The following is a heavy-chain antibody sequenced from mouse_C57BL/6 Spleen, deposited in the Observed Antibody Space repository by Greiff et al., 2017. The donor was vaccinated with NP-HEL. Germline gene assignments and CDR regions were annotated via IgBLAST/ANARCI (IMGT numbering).Heavy chain of an antibody. Sequence: VQLQQPGAELVMPGASVKLSCKASGYTFTSYWMHWVKQRPGQGLEWIGEIDPYNGGTSYNQKFKGKATLTVDKSSSTAYMELNSLTSEDSAVYYCARGESTMIIDWYFDVWGTGTTVTVSS. V-gene: IGHV1-69*01. CDR3: ARGESTMIIDWYFDV. CDR1: GYTFTSYW. J-gene: IGHJ1*03. CDR2: IDPYNGGT. D-gene: IGHD2-4*01.